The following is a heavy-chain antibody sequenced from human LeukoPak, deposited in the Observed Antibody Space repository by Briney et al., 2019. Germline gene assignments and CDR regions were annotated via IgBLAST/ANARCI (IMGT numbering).Heavy chain of an antibody. CDR3: AKDGGGYYPHYYYMDV. Sequence: GGSLRLSCAASGFTFSSYSMNWVRQAPGKGLEWVSSISSSSSYIYYADSMKGRFTISRDNAKNSLYLQMNSLRAEDTAVYYCAKDGGGYYPHYYYMDVWGKGTTVTVSS. D-gene: IGHD3-22*01. CDR2: ISSSSSYI. J-gene: IGHJ6*03. V-gene: IGHV3-21*01. CDR1: GFTFSSYS.